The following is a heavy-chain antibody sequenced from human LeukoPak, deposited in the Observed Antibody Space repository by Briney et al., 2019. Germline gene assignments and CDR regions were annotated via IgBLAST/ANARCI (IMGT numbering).Heavy chain of an antibody. V-gene: IGHV3-7*01. Sequence: PGGSLRLSCATSGFTFSNYWMSWVRQAPGRGLEGVANINQHGSEKYYVDSVKGRITISRDNAKNSLYLQMNSLRDEDTAVYYCARAMGGDYYPFDYWGQGTLVSVSS. CDR3: ARAMGGDYYPFDY. CDR2: INQHGSEK. D-gene: IGHD2-21*01. J-gene: IGHJ4*02. CDR1: GFTFSNYW.